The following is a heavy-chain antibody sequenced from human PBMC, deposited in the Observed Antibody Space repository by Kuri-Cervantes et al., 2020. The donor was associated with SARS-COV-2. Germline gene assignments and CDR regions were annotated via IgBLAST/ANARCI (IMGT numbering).Heavy chain of an antibody. V-gene: IGHV3-74*01. Sequence: GGSLRLSCAASGFTFSSYWMHWVRQAPGKGLVWVSRINSDGSSTSYADSVKGRFTISRDNAKDTLYLQMNSLRAEDTAVYYCASLSNLEWLPPWGQGTTVTVSS. CDR3: ASLSNLEWLPP. CDR1: GFTFSSYW. CDR2: INSDGSST. J-gene: IGHJ6*02. D-gene: IGHD3-3*01.